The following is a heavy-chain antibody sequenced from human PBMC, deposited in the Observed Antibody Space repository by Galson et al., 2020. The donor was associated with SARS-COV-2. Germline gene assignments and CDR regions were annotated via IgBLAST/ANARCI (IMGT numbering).Heavy chain of an antibody. CDR3: AGHRSDFWSNGGYHFDY. CDR2: IYDSGTA. Sequence: SETLSLTCAVSGGSISSSTYYWGWLRQPPGKGREGIGSIYDSGTAYYNPSLRSRVTISVDTSKNKFSLKLRAVTAADTAVYFCAGHRSDFWSNGGYHFDYWGQGTLVTVSS. J-gene: IGHJ4*02. V-gene: IGHV4-39*01. CDR1: GGSISSSTYY. D-gene: IGHD3-3*01.